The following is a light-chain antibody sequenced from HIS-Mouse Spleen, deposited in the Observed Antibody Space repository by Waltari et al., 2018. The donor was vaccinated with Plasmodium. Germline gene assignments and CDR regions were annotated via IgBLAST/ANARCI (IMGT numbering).Light chain of an antibody. J-gene: IGLJ1*01. Sequence: QSALTQPASVSGSPGQSITLSCTGTHRDAGSYNIVSWYQQHPGKAPKLMIYEGSKRPSGVSNRFSGSKSGNTASLTISGLQAEDEADYYCCSYAGSSTYVFGTGTKVTVL. V-gene: IGLV2-23*01. CDR2: EGS. CDR3: CSYAGSSTYV. CDR1: HRDAGSYNI.